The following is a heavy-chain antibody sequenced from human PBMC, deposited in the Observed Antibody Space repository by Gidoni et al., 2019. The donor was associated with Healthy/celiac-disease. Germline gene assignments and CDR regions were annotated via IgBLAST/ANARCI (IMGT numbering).Heavy chain of an antibody. CDR3: ARVPSKYQLLRAGRYYYYMDV. J-gene: IGHJ6*03. Sequence: QVQLQQSGPGLVKPSQTLSLTCAISGDSVSSNSAAWNWIGQSPSRGLEWLGRTSFRSKWYNDYAVSVKSRITINPDTSKNQFSLQLNSVTPEDTAVYYCARVPSKYQLLRAGRYYYYMDVWGKGTTVTVSS. CDR2: TSFRSKWYN. V-gene: IGHV6-1*01. CDR1: GDSVSSNSAA. D-gene: IGHD2-2*01.